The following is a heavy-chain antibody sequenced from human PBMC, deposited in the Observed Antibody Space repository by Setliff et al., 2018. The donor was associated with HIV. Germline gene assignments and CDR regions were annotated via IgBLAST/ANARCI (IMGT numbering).Heavy chain of an antibody. CDR3: VRDPPLTPTDADHPFDI. V-gene: IGHV4-38-2*02. D-gene: IGHD2-21*02. Sequence: SETLSLTCAVSGYSISSGYYWAWFRQPPGKGLEWIGSIYHGGTTNYNPSLKSRSTISEDTSKNQFSLSLSSVTAADTAVYYCVRDPPLTPTDADHPFDIWGQGTMVTVSS. J-gene: IGHJ3*02. CDR1: GYSISSGYY. CDR2: IYHGGTT.